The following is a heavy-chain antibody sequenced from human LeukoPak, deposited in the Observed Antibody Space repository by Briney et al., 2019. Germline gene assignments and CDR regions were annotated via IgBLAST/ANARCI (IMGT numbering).Heavy chain of an antibody. CDR3: ARSFSSGWYNWFDP. J-gene: IGHJ5*02. CDR2: INSDGSST. Sequence: PGGSLRLSCAASGFTFSSYWMHWVRHAPGKGLVWVSRINSDGSSTSYADSVKGRFTISRDNAKNTLYLQMNSLRAEDTAVYYCARSFSSGWYNWFDPWGQGTLVTVSS. CDR1: GFTFSSYW. V-gene: IGHV3-74*01. D-gene: IGHD6-19*01.